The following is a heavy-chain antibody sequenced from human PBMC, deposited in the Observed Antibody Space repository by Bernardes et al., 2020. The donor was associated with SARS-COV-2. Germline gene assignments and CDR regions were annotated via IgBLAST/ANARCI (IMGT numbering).Heavy chain of an antibody. Sequence: SETLSLTCAVYGDSFSDYNWNWIRQPPGKGLEWIGEINHSGSANYNPSLKSRVSISVDTSKNQFSLKVNSVTAADTAVYYCARMSSGVVVPPVLGLWFFYSYYVWDVWGQGSAVSVSS. CDR2: INHSGSA. D-gene: IGHD3-22*01. V-gene: IGHV4-34*01. CDR3: ARMSSGVVVPPVLGLWFFYSYYVWDV. J-gene: IGHJ6*02. CDR1: GDSFSDYN.